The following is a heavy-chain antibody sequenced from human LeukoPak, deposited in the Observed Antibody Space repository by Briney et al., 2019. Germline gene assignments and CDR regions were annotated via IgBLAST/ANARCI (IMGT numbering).Heavy chain of an antibody. CDR2: INPSGGST. CDR1: GGTFTSYY. J-gene: IGHJ6*03. CDR3: ASRTGGVAAAGTDYYYMDV. D-gene: IGHD6-13*01. V-gene: IGHV1-46*01. Sequence: ASVKVSCKASGGTFTSYYMHWVRQAPGQGLEWMGIINPSGGSTSYAQKFQGRVTMTRDMSTSTVYMELSSLRSEDTAVYYCASRTGGVAAAGTDYYYMDVWGKGTTVTVSS.